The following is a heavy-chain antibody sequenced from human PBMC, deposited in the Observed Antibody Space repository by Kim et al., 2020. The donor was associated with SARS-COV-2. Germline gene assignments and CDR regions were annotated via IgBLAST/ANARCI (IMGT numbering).Heavy chain of an antibody. CDR3: ARHSRYYDFWSGYYNDPLVRYYYGMDV. Sequence: GESLQISCKGSGYSFTSYWISWVRQMPGKGLEWMGRIDPSDSYTNYSPSFQGHVTISADKSISTAYLQWSSLKASDTAMYYCARHSRYYDFWSGYYNDPLVRYYYGMDVWGQGTTVTVSS. CDR2: IDPSDSYT. V-gene: IGHV5-10-1*01. J-gene: IGHJ6*02. D-gene: IGHD3-3*01. CDR1: GYSFTSYW.